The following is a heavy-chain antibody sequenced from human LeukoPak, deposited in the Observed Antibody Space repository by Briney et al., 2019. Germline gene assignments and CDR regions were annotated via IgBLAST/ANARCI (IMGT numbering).Heavy chain of an antibody. Sequence: SETLSLTCTVSGGSISSGGYYWSWIRQPPGKGLEWIGYIYYSGSTNYNPSLKSRVTISVDTSKNQFSLKLSSVTAADTAVYYCARLWYYYDGSGPPPYYYYYGMDVWAKGPRSPSP. CDR1: GGSISSGGYY. V-gene: IGHV4-61*08. J-gene: IGHJ6*02. CDR2: IYYSGST. CDR3: ARLWYYYDGSGPPPYYYYYGMDV. D-gene: IGHD3-22*01.